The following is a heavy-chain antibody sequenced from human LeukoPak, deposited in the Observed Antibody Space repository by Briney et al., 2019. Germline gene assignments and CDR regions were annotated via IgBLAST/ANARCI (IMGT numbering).Heavy chain of an antibody. CDR2: ISSSSSTI. CDR3: ARIAAAGTGDY. CDR1: GFTFSSYN. D-gene: IGHD6-13*01. V-gene: IGHV3-48*01. J-gene: IGHJ4*02. Sequence: PGGSLRLSCAASGFTFSSYNMNWVRQAPGKGLEWVSYISSSSSTIYYADSVKGRFTISRDNSKNTLYLQMNSLRAEDTAVYYCARIAAAGTGDYWGQGTLVTVSS.